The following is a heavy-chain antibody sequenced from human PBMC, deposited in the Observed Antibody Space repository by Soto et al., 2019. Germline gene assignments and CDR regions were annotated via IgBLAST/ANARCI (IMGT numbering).Heavy chain of an antibody. V-gene: IGHV4-59*08. Sequence: QVQLQGSGPGLVKPSETLSLTCTVSGGSISSHYWSWIRQPPGRGLEWIGFIYYSGITDSNPSLKSRVTISLDTSKNQLSLRLSSVTAADTAVYYCARPRGIAPAVWYFDLWGRGTLVTVSS. CDR1: GGSISSHY. CDR2: IYYSGIT. J-gene: IGHJ2*01. CDR3: ARPRGIAPAVWYFDL. D-gene: IGHD6-13*01.